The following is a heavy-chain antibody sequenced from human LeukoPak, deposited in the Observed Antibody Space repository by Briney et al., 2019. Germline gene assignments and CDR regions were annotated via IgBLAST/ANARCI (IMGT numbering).Heavy chain of an antibody. Sequence: KPGGSLRLSCAASGFTFSDYYMSWIRQAPGKGLEWVSYISSSGSAIYYADSVKGRFTISRDNAKNSLYLQMNSLRAEDTAVYYCARENLVVVQAAYQSLFDYWGQGTLVTVSS. CDR2: ISSSGSAI. CDR1: GFTFSDYY. J-gene: IGHJ4*02. D-gene: IGHD2-2*01. V-gene: IGHV3-11*01. CDR3: ARENLVVVQAAYQSLFDY.